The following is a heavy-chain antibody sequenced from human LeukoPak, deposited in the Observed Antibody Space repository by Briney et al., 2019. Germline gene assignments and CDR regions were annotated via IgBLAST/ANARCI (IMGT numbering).Heavy chain of an antibody. V-gene: IGHV3-23*01. CDR1: GFTFSSYA. CDR2: ISGRGGST. Sequence: GGSLRLSCAASGFTFSSYAMSWVRQAPGKGLEWVSAISGRGGSTYYADSVKGRFTISRDNFKNTLYLQMNSLRAEDTAVYYCAKAGAGWERRGFDYWGQGTLVTVSS. D-gene: IGHD1-26*01. CDR3: AKAGAGWERRGFDY. J-gene: IGHJ4*02.